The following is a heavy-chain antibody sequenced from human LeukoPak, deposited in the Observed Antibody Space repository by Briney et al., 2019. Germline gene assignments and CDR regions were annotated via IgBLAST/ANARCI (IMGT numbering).Heavy chain of an antibody. D-gene: IGHD3-10*01. CDR2: ISSSSSYI. J-gene: IGHJ4*02. CDR3: ARFYGSGSYYKYYFDY. Sequence: PGGSLRLSCAASGFTFSSYSMNWVRQAPGKGLEWVSSISSSSSYIYYADSVKGRFTISRDNAENSLYLQMNSLRAEDTAVYYCARFYGSGSYYKYYFDYWGQGTLVTVSS. CDR1: GFTFSSYS. V-gene: IGHV3-21*01.